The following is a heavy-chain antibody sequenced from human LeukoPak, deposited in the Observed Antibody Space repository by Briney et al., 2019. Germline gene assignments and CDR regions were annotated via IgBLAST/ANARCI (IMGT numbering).Heavy chain of an antibody. CDR3: ARDVSGSWSTDY. J-gene: IGHJ4*02. CDR1: GFTFSRYY. V-gene: IGHV3-30*03. CDR2: ISEDGSGT. D-gene: IGHD3-3*01. Sequence: GGSLRLSCAASGFTFSRYYMHWVRQAPGKEPEWVAVISEDGSGTYYAGSVKGRFTNSRDNSKNTLDLQMDTLRAEDTAVYYCARDVSGSWSTDYWGQGTLVTVSS.